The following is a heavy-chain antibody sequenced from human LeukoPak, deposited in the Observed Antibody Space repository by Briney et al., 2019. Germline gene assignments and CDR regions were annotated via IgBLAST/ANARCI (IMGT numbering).Heavy chain of an antibody. D-gene: IGHD1-14*01. CDR2: IPYDGSNK. Sequence: GGSLRLSCAASGFTFSSYGMHWVRQAPGKGLEWVAVIPYDGSNKYYADSVKGRFTISRDNSKNTLYLQMNSLRAEDTAVYYCAKLREPFDYWGQGTLVTVSS. CDR1: GFTFSSYG. CDR3: AKLREPFDY. V-gene: IGHV3-30*18. J-gene: IGHJ4*02.